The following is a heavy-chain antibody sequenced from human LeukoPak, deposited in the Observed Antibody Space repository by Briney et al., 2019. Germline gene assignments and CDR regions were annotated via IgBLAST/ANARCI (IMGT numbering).Heavy chain of an antibody. D-gene: IGHD3-22*01. CDR2: INPNNGGT. J-gene: IGHJ4*02. Sequence: ASVKVSCKASGYTFTRYYIHWVRQAPGQGLEWVGWINPNNGGTISAQKFQGRVSMTGDTSISTAYMELSRLRSDDTALYYCARVGYYNSSGYPDYWGQGTLVIVSS. V-gene: IGHV1-2*02. CDR1: GYTFTRYY. CDR3: ARVGYYNSSGYPDY.